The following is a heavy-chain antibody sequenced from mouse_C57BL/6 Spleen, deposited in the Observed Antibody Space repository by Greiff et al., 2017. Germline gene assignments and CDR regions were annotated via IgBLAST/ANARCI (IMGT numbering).Heavy chain of an antibody. CDR2: IYPRSGNT. J-gene: IGHJ1*03. CDR1: GYTFTSYG. D-gene: IGHD1-1*01. Sequence: QVQLQQSGAELARPGASVKLSCKASGYTFTSYGISWVKQRTGQGLEWIGEIYPRSGNTYYNEKFKGKATLTADKSSSTAYMELRSLTSEDSAVYFCARDGSSLNWYFDVWGTGTTVTVSS. V-gene: IGHV1-81*01. CDR3: ARDGSSLNWYFDV.